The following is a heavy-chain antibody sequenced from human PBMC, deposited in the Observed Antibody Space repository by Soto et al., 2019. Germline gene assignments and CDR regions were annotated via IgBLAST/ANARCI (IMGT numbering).Heavy chain of an antibody. J-gene: IGHJ6*02. D-gene: IGHD6-6*01. CDR2: IIPIFGTA. V-gene: IGHV1-69*13. CDR1: GGTFSSYA. CDR3: ARTRIAARPGGNYYYYGMDV. Sequence: GASVKVSFKASGGTFSSYAISWVRQAPGQGLEWMGGIIPIFGTANYAQKFQGRVTITADESTSTAYMELSSLRSEDTAVYYCARTRIAARPGGNYYYYGMDVWGQGTTVTVS.